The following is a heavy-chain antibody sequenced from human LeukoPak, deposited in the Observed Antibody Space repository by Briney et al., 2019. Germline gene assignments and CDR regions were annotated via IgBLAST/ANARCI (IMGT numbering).Heavy chain of an antibody. J-gene: IGHJ4*02. CDR3: AKHLVGATSGPSFDY. D-gene: IGHD1-26*01. CDR1: GFTFSSYW. Sequence: GGSLRLSCAASGFTFSSYWMHWVRQAPGKGLVWVSRINSDGSSTSYADSVKGRFTISRDNSKNTLYLQMNSLRAEDTAVYYCAKHLVGATSGPSFDYWGQGTLVTVSS. CDR2: INSDGSST. V-gene: IGHV3-74*01.